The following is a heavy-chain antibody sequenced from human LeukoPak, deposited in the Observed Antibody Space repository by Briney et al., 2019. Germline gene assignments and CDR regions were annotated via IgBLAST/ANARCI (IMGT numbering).Heavy chain of an antibody. J-gene: IGHJ4*02. D-gene: IGHD4-17*01. CDR1: GFTFSSYG. CDR2: ISGSGGST. Sequence: PGGSLRLSCAASGFTFSSYGMHWVRQAPGKGLEWVSAISGSGGSTYYADSVKGRFTISRDNSKNTLYLQMNSLRAEDTAVYYCAKDGMTTVTPYYFDYWGQGTLVTVSS. CDR3: AKDGMTTVTPYYFDY. V-gene: IGHV3-23*01.